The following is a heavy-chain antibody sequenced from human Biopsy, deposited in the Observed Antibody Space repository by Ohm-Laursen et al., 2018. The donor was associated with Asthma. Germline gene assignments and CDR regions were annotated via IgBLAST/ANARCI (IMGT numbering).Heavy chain of an antibody. CDR2: IYPGDSDT. V-gene: IGHV5-51*04. CDR3: ARVGVCGGDCYSPHDYWYFDL. CDR1: AYSFATYW. J-gene: IGHJ2*01. Sequence: GESLKISCKGSAYSFATYWIGWVRQMPGKGLEWMGIIYPGDSDTRYSPSFQGQVTISADKPISTAYLQWSSLKASDTAMYYCARVGVCGGDCYSPHDYWYFDLWGRGTLVTVSS. D-gene: IGHD2-21*02.